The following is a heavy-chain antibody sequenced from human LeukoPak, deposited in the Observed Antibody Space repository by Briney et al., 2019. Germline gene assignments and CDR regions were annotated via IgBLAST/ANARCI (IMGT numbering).Heavy chain of an antibody. Sequence: SETLSLTCTVSGGSISSSSYYWGWIRQPPGKGLEWIGSIYYSGSTYYNPSLKSRVTVSVDTSKNQFSLKLSSVTAADTAVYYCASAVAGTYDAFDIWGQGTMVTVSS. V-gene: IGHV4-39*01. CDR3: ASAVAGTYDAFDI. D-gene: IGHD6-19*01. J-gene: IGHJ3*02. CDR1: GGSISSSSYY. CDR2: IYYSGST.